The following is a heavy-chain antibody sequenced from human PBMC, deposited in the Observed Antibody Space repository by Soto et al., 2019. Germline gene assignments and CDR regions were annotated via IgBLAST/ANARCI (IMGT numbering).Heavy chain of an antibody. CDR2: FIPSFPAP. CDR3: ATGEVVPSFPNWLDT. D-gene: IGHD2-21*01. J-gene: IGHJ5*02. V-gene: IGHV1-69*12. CDR1: GGTIKTYT. Sequence: VQFVQSGAELKKPGSSVRVSCRASGGTIKTYTLSWVRQAPGQELEWMGAFIPSFPAPNFAQQFKGRLTLTVDASTRPGFMELSGLRPEDTALYFCATGEVVPSFPNWLDTWGQGTHVIVSS.